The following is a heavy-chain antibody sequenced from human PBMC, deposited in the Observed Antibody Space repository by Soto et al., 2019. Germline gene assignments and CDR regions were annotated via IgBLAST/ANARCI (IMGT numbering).Heavy chain of an antibody. CDR3: AREYRDDSRRPGI. J-gene: IGHJ1*01. D-gene: IGHD1-1*01. Sequence: SETLSLTCSVFGGSIISTRYYWGLVRQPPGKGLEWLGSIYYTGATQYNPSLEGRVTMSVDTSMNQFSLKLRFVTAADSAIYYCAREYRDDSRRPGIWGQRTLVIVSS. CDR1: GGSIISTRYY. CDR2: IYYTGAT. V-gene: IGHV4-39*02.